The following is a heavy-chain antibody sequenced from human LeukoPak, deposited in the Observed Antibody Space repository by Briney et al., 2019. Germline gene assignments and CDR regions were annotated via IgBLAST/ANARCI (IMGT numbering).Heavy chain of an antibody. CDR2: ISYDGSSE. J-gene: IGHJ6*03. CDR3: ARVVGSQPYYFYIDV. V-gene: IGHV3-30-3*01. Sequence: GGSLRLSCAASGFTFSIYTMYWVRQAPGKGLEWVALISYDGSSEYYADSVKGRVTISRDNSKNTLYLQMTSLRPEDTAVYSCARVVGSQPYYFYIDVWGKGTTVTVSS. D-gene: IGHD3-10*01. CDR1: GFTFSIYT.